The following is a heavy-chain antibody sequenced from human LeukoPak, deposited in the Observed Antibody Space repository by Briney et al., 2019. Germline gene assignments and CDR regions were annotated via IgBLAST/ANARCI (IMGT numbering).Heavy chain of an antibody. D-gene: IGHD3-10*01. Sequence: PGRSLRLSCAASGFTFSTYGMHWVRQAPGKGLEWVALIWNDGGKTYYADSVKGRFTISRDNSKNTLFLQMNSLRAEDTAVYYCAKDVASGVIIDFWGQGTLVTVSS. CDR2: IWNDGGKT. J-gene: IGHJ4*02. CDR1: GFTFSTYG. CDR3: AKDVASGVIIDF. V-gene: IGHV3-33*06.